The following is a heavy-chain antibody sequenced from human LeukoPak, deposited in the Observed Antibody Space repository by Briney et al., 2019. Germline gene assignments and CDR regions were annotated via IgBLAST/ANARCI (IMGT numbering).Heavy chain of an antibody. Sequence: ASVKVSCKASGGTFSSYAINWVRQATGQGLEWMGWMNPNSGNTGYAQKFQGRVTMTRNTSISTAYMELSSLRSEDTAVYYCARVVHFYGRGAFDIWGQGTMVTVSS. D-gene: IGHD4-17*01. V-gene: IGHV1-8*02. CDR2: MNPNSGNT. CDR1: GGTFSSYA. CDR3: ARVVHFYGRGAFDI. J-gene: IGHJ3*02.